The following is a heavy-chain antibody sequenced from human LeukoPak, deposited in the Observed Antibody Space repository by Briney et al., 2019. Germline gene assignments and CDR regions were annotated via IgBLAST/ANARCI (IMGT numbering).Heavy chain of an antibody. CDR2: ISSSSSTI. V-gene: IGHV3-48*01. CDR1: GFTFSSYS. J-gene: IGHJ4*02. Sequence: PGGSLRLSCAASGFTFSSYSMNWVRQAPGKGLEWVSYISSSSSTIYYADSVKGRFTISRDNSKNSLYLQMNSLRAEDTAVYYCAKGGDRGTYYFDYWGQGILVTVSS. D-gene: IGHD7-27*01. CDR3: AKGGDRGTYYFDY.